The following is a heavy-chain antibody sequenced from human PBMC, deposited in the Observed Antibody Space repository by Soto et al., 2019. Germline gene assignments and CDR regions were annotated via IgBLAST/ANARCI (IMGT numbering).Heavy chain of an antibody. J-gene: IGHJ4*02. CDR3: AREEGYDSSGEGYFDY. V-gene: IGHV3-33*01. Sequence: QVQLVESGGGVVQPGRSLRLSCAASGFTFSSYGMHWVRQAPGKGLEWVAVIWYDGSNKYYADSVKGRFTISRDNSKNTLYLQMNSMRAEDTAVYYCAREEGYDSSGEGYFDYWGQGTLVTVSS. D-gene: IGHD3-22*01. CDR1: GFTFSSYG. CDR2: IWYDGSNK.